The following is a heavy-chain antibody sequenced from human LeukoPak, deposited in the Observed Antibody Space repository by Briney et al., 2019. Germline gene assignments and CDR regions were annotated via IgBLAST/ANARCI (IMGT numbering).Heavy chain of an antibody. CDR3: MRDYMGWFDP. CDR2: ISLDGSTE. J-gene: IGHJ5*02. D-gene: IGHD3-10*01. Sequence: GGSLRLSCAASGFSLSNFQMYWVRQAPGKGLEWVPIISLDGSTEFYADSVKGRFTISRDTASNTMHLEMNNLRIEDTAVYYCMRDYMGWFDPWGQGSLVTVSS. CDR1: GFSLSNFQ. V-gene: IGHV3-30-3*01.